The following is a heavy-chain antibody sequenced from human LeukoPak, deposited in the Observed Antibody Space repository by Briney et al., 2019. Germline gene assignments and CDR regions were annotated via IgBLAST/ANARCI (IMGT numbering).Heavy chain of an antibody. V-gene: IGHV4-59*08. J-gene: IGHJ6*02. D-gene: IGHD2-8*01. Sequence: SETLSLTCSVSGGSISIYYWSWIRQSPGKGLEWLGYFSHSGSPKYNPSLKSRVTISVDTSRNQFSLKLKSVTAEDTAVYYRARACTDGVCYTNYFYAMDVWGQGTTVTV. CDR1: GGSISIYY. CDR3: ARACTDGVCYTNYFYAMDV. CDR2: FSHSGSP.